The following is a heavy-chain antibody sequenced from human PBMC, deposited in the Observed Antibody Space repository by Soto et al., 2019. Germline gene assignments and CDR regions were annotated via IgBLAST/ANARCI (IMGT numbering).Heavy chain of an antibody. V-gene: IGHV2-5*02. J-gene: IGHJ3*02. CDR1: GFSLSTSGVG. CDR2: IYWDDDK. CDR3: ARSIAARHVLGAPDM. D-gene: IGHD6-6*01. Sequence: SGPTLVNPTLTLTLTCTFSGFSLSTSGVGVGWIRQPPGKALELLALIYWDDDKRYSPSLKSRLTITKDTSKNQVVLTMTNMDPVDTATYYCARSIAARHVLGAPDMWGQGTMVTVSS.